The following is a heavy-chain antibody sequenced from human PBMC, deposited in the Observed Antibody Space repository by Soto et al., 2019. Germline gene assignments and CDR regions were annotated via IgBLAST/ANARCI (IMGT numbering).Heavy chain of an antibody. D-gene: IGHD6-13*01. CDR2: IWYDGSNE. V-gene: IGHV3-33*01. Sequence: PGGALRISCAASGFTFNNYAMHWVRQAPGKGLEWVAVIWYDGSNEDLADSVKGRFTIFRDNSKNTVHLQMNSLRVEDTAVYYCARDPRRAGTGYLAHWGQGALVTVSS. CDR1: GFTFNNYA. J-gene: IGHJ4*02. CDR3: ARDPRRAGTGYLAH.